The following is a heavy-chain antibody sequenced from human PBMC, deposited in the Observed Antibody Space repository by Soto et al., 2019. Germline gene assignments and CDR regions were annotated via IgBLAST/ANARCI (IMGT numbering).Heavy chain of an antibody. Sequence: QVQLQESGPGLVKPSETLSLTCTVSGGSISSYYWSWIRQPPGKGLEWIGYIYYSGSTNYNPSLNRRVPIAVHTPKIPSSLPLTSVTAADTTVHYCAARYGGTLDYWGQGTLVTVSS. V-gene: IGHV4-59*08. D-gene: IGHD4-17*01. CDR1: GGSISSYY. CDR3: AARYGGTLDY. J-gene: IGHJ4*02. CDR2: IYYSGST.